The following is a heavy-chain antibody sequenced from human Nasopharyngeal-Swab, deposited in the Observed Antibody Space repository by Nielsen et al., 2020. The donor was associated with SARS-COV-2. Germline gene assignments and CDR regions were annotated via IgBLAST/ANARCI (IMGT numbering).Heavy chain of an antibody. Sequence: SETLSLTCAVYGGSFSGYYWSWIRQPPGKGLEWTGEINHSGSTNYNPSLKSRVTISVDTSKNQFSLKLSSVTAADTAVYYCARGLGQYYYDSSGYYFFDYWGQGTLVTVSS. CDR3: ARGLGQYYYDSSGYYFFDY. CDR1: GGSFSGYY. CDR2: INHSGST. V-gene: IGHV4-34*01. D-gene: IGHD3-22*01. J-gene: IGHJ4*02.